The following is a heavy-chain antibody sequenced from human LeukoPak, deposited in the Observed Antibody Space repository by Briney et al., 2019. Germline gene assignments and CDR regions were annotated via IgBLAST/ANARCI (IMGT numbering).Heavy chain of an antibody. CDR3: ARTPDYSSSWQYYYYMDV. CDR2: IIPIFGTA. J-gene: IGHJ6*03. D-gene: IGHD6-13*01. CDR1: GGTFSSYA. V-gene: IGHV1-69*13. Sequence: ASVKVSCKASGGTFSSYAISWVRQAPGQGLEWMGGIIPIFGTANYAQKFQGRVTITADESTSTAYMELSSLRSEDTAVYYCARTPDYSSSWQYYYYMDVWGKGTTVTISS.